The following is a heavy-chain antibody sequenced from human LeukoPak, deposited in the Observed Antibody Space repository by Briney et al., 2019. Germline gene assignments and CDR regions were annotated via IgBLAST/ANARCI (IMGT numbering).Heavy chain of an antibody. V-gene: IGHV4-31*03. J-gene: IGHJ4*02. D-gene: IGHD7-27*01. CDR1: GDSINRGGYY. Sequence: SETLSLTCTVSGDSINRGGYYWSWIRQHPGKGLEWIGNIYYSGSIYYNPSLKSRVTISVDTSMNQFSLKLHSVTAADTAVYYCAREVLNWVLDYWGQGTLVIVSS. CDR3: AREVLNWVLDY. CDR2: IYYSGSI.